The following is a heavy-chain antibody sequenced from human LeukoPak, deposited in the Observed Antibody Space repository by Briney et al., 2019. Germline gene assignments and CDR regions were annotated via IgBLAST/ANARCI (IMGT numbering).Heavy chain of an antibody. CDR2: IYWDDDK. D-gene: IGHD3-16*01. J-gene: IGHJ4*02. V-gene: IGHV2-5*05. CDR1: GFSLSTTGVG. CDR3: VHRREGSSHYDFDY. Sequence: ESGPTLVNPTQTLTLTCTFSGFSLSTTGVGVAWIRQPPGKALEWLALIYWDDDKRYGPSLKSRLTITKDTSKNQVVLTMTDMDPVDTATYYCVHRREGSSHYDFDYWGQGTLVTVSS.